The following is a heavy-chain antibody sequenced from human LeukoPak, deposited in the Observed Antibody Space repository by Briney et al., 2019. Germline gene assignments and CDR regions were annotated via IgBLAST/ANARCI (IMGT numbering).Heavy chain of an antibody. Sequence: PGGFLRLSCAASGFTVSSSYMTWVRQPPGKGLEWVSIIYDDGSTFYADSVKGRFIISRDNSKNTLYLQMNSLRAEDTAVYYCARSYCTDAVCYTGFDSWGQGTLVTVSS. J-gene: IGHJ4*02. CDR1: GFTVSSSY. D-gene: IGHD2-8*01. CDR3: ARSYCTDAVCYTGFDS. CDR2: IYDDGST. V-gene: IGHV3-53*01.